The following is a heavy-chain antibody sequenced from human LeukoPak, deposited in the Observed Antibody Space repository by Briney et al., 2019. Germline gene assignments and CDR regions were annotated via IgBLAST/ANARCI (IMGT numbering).Heavy chain of an antibody. V-gene: IGHV4-39*01. CDR3: ARLTPVAGTWYAFDQ. D-gene: IGHD6-19*01. CDR1: GDSISSSSYY. Sequence: SETLSLTCTVSGDSISSSSYYWGWIRQPPGKGLEWIATIYYSGSTYFNPSLKSRVTISVDTSKNQFSLKLSSVTAADTAVYYCARLTPVAGTWYAFDQWGQGTLVTVSS. J-gene: IGHJ4*02. CDR2: IYYSGST.